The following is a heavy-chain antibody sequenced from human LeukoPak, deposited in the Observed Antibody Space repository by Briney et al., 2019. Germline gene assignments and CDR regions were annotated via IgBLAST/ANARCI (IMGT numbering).Heavy chain of an antibody. CDR3: ARSRDGYNYYFDY. Sequence: ASVKVPCKASGYTFTSYDINWVRQATGQGLEWMGWMNPNSGNTGYAQKFQGRVTMTRNTSISTAYMELSSLRSEDTAVYYCARSRDGYNYYFDYWGQGTLVTVSS. CDR1: GYTFTSYD. CDR2: MNPNSGNT. D-gene: IGHD5-24*01. V-gene: IGHV1-8*01. J-gene: IGHJ4*02.